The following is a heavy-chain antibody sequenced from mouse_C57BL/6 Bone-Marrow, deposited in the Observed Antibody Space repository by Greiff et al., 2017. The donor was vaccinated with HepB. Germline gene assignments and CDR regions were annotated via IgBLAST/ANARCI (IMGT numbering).Heavy chain of an antibody. CDR1: GYTFTDYE. D-gene: IGHD1-1*01. Sequence: VQLQQSGAELVRPGASVTLSCKASGYTFTDYEMHWVKQTPVHGLEWIGAIDPETGGTAYNQKFKGKAILTADKSSSTAYMELRSLTSEDSAVYYCTRGGEYDGSSPFDYWGQGTTLTVSS. J-gene: IGHJ2*01. V-gene: IGHV1-15*01. CDR2: IDPETGGT. CDR3: TRGGEYDGSSPFDY.